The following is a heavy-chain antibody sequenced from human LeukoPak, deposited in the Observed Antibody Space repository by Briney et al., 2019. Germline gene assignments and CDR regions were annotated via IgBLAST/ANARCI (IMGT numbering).Heavy chain of an antibody. Sequence: GASVKVSCKASGYTFTSYYMHWVRQAPGQGLEWMGIINPSGGSTSYAQKFQGRVTMTRDTSTSTVYMELSSLRSEDTAVYYCARDSLLLWFGETFDYWGQGTLVTVSS. D-gene: IGHD3-10*01. CDR3: ARDSLLLWFGETFDY. V-gene: IGHV1-46*01. J-gene: IGHJ4*02. CDR2: INPSGGST. CDR1: GYTFTSYY.